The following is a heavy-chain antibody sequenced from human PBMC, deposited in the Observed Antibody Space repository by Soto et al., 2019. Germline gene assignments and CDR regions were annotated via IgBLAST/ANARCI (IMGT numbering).Heavy chain of an antibody. Sequence: GESLKISCKGSGYSFTTYWIGWVRQMPGKGLEWMGRIDPSDSYTNYSPSFQGHVTISADKSISTAYLQWSSLKASDTAMYYCARFQLRGDYYYGMDVWGQGTTVTVSS. J-gene: IGHJ6*02. CDR2: IDPSDSYT. D-gene: IGHD2-2*01. CDR1: GYSFTTYW. CDR3: ARFQLRGDYYYGMDV. V-gene: IGHV5-10-1*01.